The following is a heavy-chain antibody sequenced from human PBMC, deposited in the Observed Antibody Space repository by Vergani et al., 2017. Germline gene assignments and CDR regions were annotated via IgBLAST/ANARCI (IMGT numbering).Heavy chain of an antibody. CDR3: ARLGYCSSTTCRQAFDI. CDR2: TRNKANSYTT. CDR1: GFTFSDHY. V-gene: IGHV3-72*01. J-gene: IGHJ3*02. Sequence: EVRLVDSGGGLVQPGGSLRLSCAASGFTFSDHYMDWVRQAPGKGLEWVGRTRNKANSYTTEYAASVKGRFTISRDDSKNSLYLQMNSLKIEDTAVYYCARLGYCSSTTCRQAFDIWGQGTMVTVS. D-gene: IGHD2-2*01.